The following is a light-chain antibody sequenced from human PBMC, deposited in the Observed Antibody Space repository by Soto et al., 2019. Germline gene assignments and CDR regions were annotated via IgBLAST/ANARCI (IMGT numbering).Light chain of an antibody. CDR3: SSHAGNKVV. V-gene: IGLV2-8*01. CDR2: EVT. Sequence: QSALTQPPSASGSPGQSVTISCAGTSSDVGAYNNVSWYQQHPGKAPKLMIYEVTKRPSGVPDRYSGSKSGNPASLTVSGLQVEDEADYYCSSHAGNKVVFGVGNQLTVL. J-gene: IGLJ2*01. CDR1: SSDVGAYNN.